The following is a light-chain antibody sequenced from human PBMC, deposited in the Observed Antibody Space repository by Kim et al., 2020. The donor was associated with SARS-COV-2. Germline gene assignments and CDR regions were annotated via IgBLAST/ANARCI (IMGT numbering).Light chain of an antibody. CDR1: KLGDKY. CDR3: QAWDSSTVV. Sequence: VSPRQTASITCSGHKLGDKYACWYQQKPGQSPVLVIYQDSQRPSGIPERFSGSNSGNTATLTISGTQAMDEADYYCQAWDSSTVVFGGGTQLTVL. J-gene: IGLJ2*01. V-gene: IGLV3-1*01. CDR2: QDS.